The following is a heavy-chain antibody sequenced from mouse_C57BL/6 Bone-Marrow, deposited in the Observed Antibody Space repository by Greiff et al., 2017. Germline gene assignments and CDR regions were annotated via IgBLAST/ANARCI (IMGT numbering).Heavy chain of an antibody. V-gene: IGHV1-81*01. Sequence: VQLQQSGAELARPGASVKLSCKASGYTFTSYGISWVKQRTGQGLEWIGEIYPRSGNTYYTETFKGKATLTADKSSSTAYMGLRSLTSEDSAVYFCATLRRDWYFDVWGTGTTVTVSA. CDR2: IYPRSGNT. CDR1: GYTFTSYG. CDR3: ATLRRDWYFDV. J-gene: IGHJ1*03. D-gene: IGHD2-4*01.